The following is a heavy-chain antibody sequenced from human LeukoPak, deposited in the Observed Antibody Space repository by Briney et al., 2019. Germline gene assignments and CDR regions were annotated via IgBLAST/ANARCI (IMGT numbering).Heavy chain of an antibody. CDR1: GGSISSYY. D-gene: IGHD4-11*01. V-gene: IGHV4-59*08. CDR3: ARLGHDYTVDY. CDR2: IYYSGST. J-gene: IGHJ4*02. Sequence: PSETLSLTCTVSGGSISSYYWSWIRQPPGKGLEWIGYIYYSGSTNYNPSLKSRVTISVDTSKNQFSLKLSSVTAADTVVYYCARLGHDYTVDYWGQGTLVTVSS.